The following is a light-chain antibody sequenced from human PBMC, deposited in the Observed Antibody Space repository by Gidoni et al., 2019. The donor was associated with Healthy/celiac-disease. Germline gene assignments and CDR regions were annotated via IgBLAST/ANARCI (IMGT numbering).Light chain of an antibody. CDR1: QGISSY. J-gene: IGKJ3*01. Sequence: IQLTQSPSSLSASVGDRVTITCRASQGISSYLAWYQQKPGKATKLLIYAASTLQSGVPSRFSGSGSGTDFTLTISSLQPEDFATYYCQQLNSYLTFGPGTKVDIK. V-gene: IGKV1-9*01. CDR2: AAS. CDR3: QQLNSYLT.